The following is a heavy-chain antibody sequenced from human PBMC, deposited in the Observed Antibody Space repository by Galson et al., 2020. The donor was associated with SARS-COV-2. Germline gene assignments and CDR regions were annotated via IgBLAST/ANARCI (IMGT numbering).Heavy chain of an antibody. Sequence: SETLSLTCTVSGDSISTYYWTWIRQSPGKGLEWIGHIYYSGSTNYNPSLKSRVTISVDTSKTQFSLTLSSVTAADTAIYYCARLSHLWNMDVWGQGTTVTVSS. V-gene: IGHV4-59*01. J-gene: IGHJ6*02. CDR2: IYYSGST. CDR1: GDSISTYY. D-gene: IGHD1-1*01. CDR3: ARLSHLWNMDV.